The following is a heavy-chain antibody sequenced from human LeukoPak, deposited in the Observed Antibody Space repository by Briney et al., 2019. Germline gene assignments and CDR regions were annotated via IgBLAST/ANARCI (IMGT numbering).Heavy chain of an antibody. Sequence: GGSLRLSCAASGFTFSSYGMNWVRQAPGKGLEWVSYISSSSSTIYYADSVKGRFTISRDNAKNSLYLQMNSLRAEDTAVYYCARDRTPRLTYYYDSSAPTAFDYWGQGTLVTVSS. D-gene: IGHD3-22*01. J-gene: IGHJ4*02. CDR2: ISSSSSTI. CDR1: GFTFSSYG. CDR3: ARDRTPRLTYYYDSSAPTAFDY. V-gene: IGHV3-48*04.